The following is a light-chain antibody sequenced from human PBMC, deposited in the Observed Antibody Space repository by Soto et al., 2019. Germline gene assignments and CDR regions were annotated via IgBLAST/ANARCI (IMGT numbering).Light chain of an antibody. V-gene: IGKV3-11*01. CDR1: QSVSSY. CDR3: QQRSNWPLT. Sequence: EIVLTQSPATLSLSPGERATLSCRASQSVSSYLAWYQQKPGQAPRLLIYDASNRATGIPARFSGRGSGTDFTRTISSLEPEEFAVYYCQQRSNWPLTFGGGTKVEIK. CDR2: DAS. J-gene: IGKJ4*01.